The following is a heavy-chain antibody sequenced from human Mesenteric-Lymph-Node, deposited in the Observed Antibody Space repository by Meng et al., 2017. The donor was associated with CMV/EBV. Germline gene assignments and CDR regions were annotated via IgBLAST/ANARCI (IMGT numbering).Heavy chain of an antibody. CDR3: ARDQGYYGSGERYFDY. V-gene: IGHV1-18*01. J-gene: IGHJ4*02. CDR2: VSAYNGHT. CDR1: GSTFPHYG. Sequence: SGSTFPHYGITWVRQAPGQGLEWMGWVSAYNGHTIYEQKFQDRVTMSTDTSTTTAYMELRSLRSDDTAVYYCARDQGYYGSGERYFDYWGQGTLVTVSS. D-gene: IGHD3-10*01.